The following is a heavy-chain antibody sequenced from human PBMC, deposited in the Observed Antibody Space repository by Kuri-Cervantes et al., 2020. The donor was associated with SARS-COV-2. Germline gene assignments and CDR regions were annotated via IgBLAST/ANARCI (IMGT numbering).Heavy chain of an antibody. CDR3: AKGRDVVEAADWFDP. Sequence: GGSLRLSCAASGFTFDDYAMHWVRQAPGKGLEWVSSISGGGDRTYYSDSVNGRFTISRDNSKNTLYLQMNSLRAEDTALYFCAKGRDVVEAADWFDPRGQGMLVTVSS. D-gene: IGHD2-15*01. CDR1: GFTFDDYA. CDR2: ISGGGDRT. J-gene: IGHJ5*02. V-gene: IGHV3-23*01.